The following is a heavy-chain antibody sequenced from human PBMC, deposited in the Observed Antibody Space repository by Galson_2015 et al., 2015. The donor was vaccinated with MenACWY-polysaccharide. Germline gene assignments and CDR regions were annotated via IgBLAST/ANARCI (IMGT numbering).Heavy chain of an antibody. CDR1: GFTFGTSW. Sequence: LRLSCAASGFTFGTSWMHWVRHTPERGLVWVSRVTSDGSGTGYADSVKGRFTISRDNAKNTLYLQMNSLRVEDTAVYYCTRGIAMTGNPNWFDPWGQGTLVTVSS. V-gene: IGHV3-74*01. D-gene: IGHD6-19*01. CDR2: VTSDGSGT. CDR3: TRGIAMTGNPNWFDP. J-gene: IGHJ5*02.